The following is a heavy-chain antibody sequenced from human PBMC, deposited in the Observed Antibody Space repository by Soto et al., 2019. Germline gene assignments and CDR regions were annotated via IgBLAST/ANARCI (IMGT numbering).Heavy chain of an antibody. CDR2: ISGSGGST. Sequence: EVQLLESGGGLVQPGGSLRLSCAASGFTFSSYAMSWVRQAPGKGLEWVSAISGSGGSTYYADSVKGRFTISRDNSKKPSYLEMNSLRAEDTAVYYCAKNVWGITIFGSQAVWGQGTTVPVSS. CDR3: AKNVWGITIFGSQAV. CDR1: GFTFSSYA. V-gene: IGHV3-23*01. D-gene: IGHD3-9*01. J-gene: IGHJ6*02.